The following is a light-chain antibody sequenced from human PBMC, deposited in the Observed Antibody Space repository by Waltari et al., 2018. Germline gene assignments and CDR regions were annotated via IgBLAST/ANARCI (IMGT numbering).Light chain of an antibody. J-gene: IGKJ1*01. Sequence: IVLTQSPASLPLSPGDTATLPCRAGQSVGRTLAWYQQRPGQAPMLLIYDASSRATGIPDRFSGSGSGTDFSLTISRLEPEDFAVYYCQKYGTRPATFGQGTKVEVK. CDR2: DAS. V-gene: IGKV3-20*01. CDR3: QKYGTRPAT. CDR1: QSVGRT.